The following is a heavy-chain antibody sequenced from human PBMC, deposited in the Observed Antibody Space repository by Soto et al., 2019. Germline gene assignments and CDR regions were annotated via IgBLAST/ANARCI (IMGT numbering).Heavy chain of an antibody. CDR1: GGSISSGGYS. V-gene: IGHV4-30-2*01. CDR3: ARFRYDFWSGYYTVGYFDY. D-gene: IGHD3-3*01. J-gene: IGHJ4*02. CDR2: IYHSGST. Sequence: SETLCLTCAVSGGSISSGGYSWSWIRQPPGKGLEWIGYIYHSGSTYYNPSLKSRVTISVDRSKNQFSLKLSSVTAADTAVYYCARFRYDFWSGYYTVGYFDYWGQGTLVTVSS.